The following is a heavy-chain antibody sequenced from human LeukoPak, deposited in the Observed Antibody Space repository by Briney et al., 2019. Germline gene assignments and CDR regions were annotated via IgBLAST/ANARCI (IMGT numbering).Heavy chain of an antibody. D-gene: IGHD6-19*01. CDR3: ATGAGCGY. V-gene: IGHV3-7*03. Sequence: HPGGSLRLSSAASGFTFSSYWMTWVRQAPGKGLEWVANIKQDGSERNYVDSVKGRFTISRDNAKNSLYLQMNTLRDEDTAVYYCATGAGCGYWGQGILVTVSS. CDR1: GFTFSSYW. CDR2: IKQDGSER. J-gene: IGHJ4*02.